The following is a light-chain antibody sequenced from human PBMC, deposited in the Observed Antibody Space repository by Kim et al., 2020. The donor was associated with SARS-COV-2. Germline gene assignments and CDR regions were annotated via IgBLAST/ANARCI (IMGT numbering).Light chain of an antibody. J-gene: IGLJ2*01. CDR1: SGSIDDNY. CDR3: QSYNRDNVL. V-gene: IGLV6-57*04. CDR2: EDD. Sequence: NFMLTQPHSVSESPWKTVTISCTRSSGSIDDNYVQWYQQRPGGVPTTVIYEDDQRPSGVSDRFSGSIDNSSNSASLTISGLRTEDEADYYCQSYNRDNVLFGGGTQLTVL.